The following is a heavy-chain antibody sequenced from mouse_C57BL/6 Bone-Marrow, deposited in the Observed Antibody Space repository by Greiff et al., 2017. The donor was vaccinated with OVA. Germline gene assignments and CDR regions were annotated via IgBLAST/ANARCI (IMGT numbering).Heavy chain of an antibody. CDR2: ISDGGSYT. J-gene: IGHJ3*01. D-gene: IGHD2-4*01. CDR3: ARGSTMIRGWFAY. V-gene: IGHV5-4*03. Sequence: EVKLVESGGGLVKPGGSLKLSCAASGFTFSSYAMSWVRQTPEKRLEWVATISDGGSYTYYPDNVKGRFTISRDNAKNNLYLQMSHLKSEDTAMYYCARGSTMIRGWFAYWGQGTLVTVSA. CDR1: GFTFSSYA.